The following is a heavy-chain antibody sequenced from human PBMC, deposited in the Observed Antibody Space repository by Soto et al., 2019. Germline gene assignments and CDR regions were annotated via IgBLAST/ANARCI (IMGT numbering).Heavy chain of an antibody. CDR3: TSSFYYDTSGYD. Sequence: LRLSCAASGFSISNFWMSWVRQAPGKGLEWVANIKQDGSEKYYVDSVKGRFTISRDNAKNSLYLQMNSLRAEDTAMYYCTSSFYYDTSGYDWGQGTLVTVSS. V-gene: IGHV3-7*01. J-gene: IGHJ4*02. CDR1: GFSISNFW. CDR2: IKQDGSEK. D-gene: IGHD3-22*01.